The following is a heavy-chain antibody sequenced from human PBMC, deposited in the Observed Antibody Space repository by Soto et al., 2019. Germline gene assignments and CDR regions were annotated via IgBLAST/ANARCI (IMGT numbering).Heavy chain of an antibody. Sequence: PGGSLRLSCAASGFTFGSYAMSWVRQAPGKGLEWVSAISGSGGSTYYADSVKGRFTISRDNSKNTLYLQMNSLRAEDTAVYYCAKSRNVLRFLEWFENWFDPWGQGTLVTVSS. CDR3: AKSRNVLRFLEWFENWFDP. CDR2: ISGSGGST. D-gene: IGHD3-3*01. J-gene: IGHJ5*02. V-gene: IGHV3-23*01. CDR1: GFTFGSYA.